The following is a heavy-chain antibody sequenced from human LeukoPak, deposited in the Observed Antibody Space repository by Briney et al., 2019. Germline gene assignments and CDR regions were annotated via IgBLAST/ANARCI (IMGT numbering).Heavy chain of an antibody. CDR1: GFTFYNHA. J-gene: IGHJ4*02. D-gene: IGHD1-26*01. V-gene: IGHV3-30-3*01. Sequence: PGGSLRLSCAASGFTFYNHAMVWVRQAPGKGLEWVSFISFDGSNKVHADSVMGRFTISRDNSKNTVDLQINSLRHEDTAVYYCAKDWGQRGVGASLGHWGQGTLVIVSS. CDR2: ISFDGSNK. CDR3: AKDWGQRGVGASLGH.